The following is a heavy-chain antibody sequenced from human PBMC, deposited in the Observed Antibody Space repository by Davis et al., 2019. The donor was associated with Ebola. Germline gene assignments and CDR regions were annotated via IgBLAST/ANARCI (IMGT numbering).Heavy chain of an antibody. CDR2: ISGSGGST. CDR1: GFTFSSSA. J-gene: IGHJ3*02. V-gene: IGHV3-23*01. CDR3: AKTRSYDAFEI. Sequence: GGSLRLSCSASGFTFSSSAMSWVRQAPGKGLEWVSAISGSGGSTYYADSVKGRFTISRDNSKNTLYLQMNSLRAEDTAVYYCAKTRSYDAFEIWGQGTMVTVSS. D-gene: IGHD1-26*01.